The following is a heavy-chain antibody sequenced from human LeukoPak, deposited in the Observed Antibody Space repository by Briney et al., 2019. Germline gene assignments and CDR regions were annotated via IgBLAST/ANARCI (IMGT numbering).Heavy chain of an antibody. J-gene: IGHJ4*02. CDR2: IKEDGTET. CDR3: AKEGRSLQTY. CDR1: GFMFSSNW. V-gene: IGHV3-7*03. Sequence: GGSLRLSCAASGFMFSSNWMSWVRLAPGKGLERVANIKEDGTETYYVDSVKGRFTISRDNAKNSLYLQMNSLRVEDTAVYYCAKEGRSLQTYWGQGTLVTVSS. D-gene: IGHD5-24*01.